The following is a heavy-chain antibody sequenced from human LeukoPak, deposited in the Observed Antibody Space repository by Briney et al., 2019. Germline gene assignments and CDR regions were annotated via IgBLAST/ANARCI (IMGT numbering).Heavy chain of an antibody. V-gene: IGHV3-11*05. CDR2: VSTDSTYT. CDR3: TREDNWYFDL. J-gene: IGHJ2*01. CDR1: GWSFSGYY. Sequence: LSLTCAVYGWSFSGYYWSWIRQAPGKGLEWLSYVSTDSTYTNYADSVKGRFTISRDNAKSSLYLQLNSLTAEDTAVYYCTREDNWYFDLWGRGTLVTVSS.